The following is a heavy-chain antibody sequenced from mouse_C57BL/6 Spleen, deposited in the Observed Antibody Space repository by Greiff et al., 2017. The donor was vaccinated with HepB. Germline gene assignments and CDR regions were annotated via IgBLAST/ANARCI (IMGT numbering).Heavy chain of an antibody. CDR2: ISGGGGNT. D-gene: IGHD1-1*01. CDR3: ARQRTVVAPYAMDY. CDR1: GFTFSSYT. Sequence: EVKLMESGGGLVKPGGSLKLSCAASGFTFSSYTLSWVRQTPEKRLEWVATISGGGGNTYYPDSVKGRFTISRDNVKNTLYLQMSSLRSEDTALYYCARQRTVVAPYAMDYWGQGTSVTVSS. J-gene: IGHJ4*01. V-gene: IGHV5-9*01.